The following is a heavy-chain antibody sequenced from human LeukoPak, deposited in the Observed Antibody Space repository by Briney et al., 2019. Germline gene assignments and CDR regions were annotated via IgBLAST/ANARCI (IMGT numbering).Heavy chain of an antibody. J-gene: IGHJ6*03. Sequence: SKTLSLTCTVSGGSISSYYWSWIRQPAGKGLEWIGRLYPGVSSNYNPSLKSRVTMSVDTSKNQFALKLSAVTAADTAVYYCARLKFYDSTGYSPGHYMGVWGKGTTVTVSS. D-gene: IGHD3-22*01. CDR3: ARLKFYDSTGYSPGHYMGV. V-gene: IGHV4-4*07. CDR2: LYPGVSS. CDR1: GGSISSYY.